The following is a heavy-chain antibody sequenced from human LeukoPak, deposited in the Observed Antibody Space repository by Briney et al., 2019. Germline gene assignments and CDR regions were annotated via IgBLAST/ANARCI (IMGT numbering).Heavy chain of an antibody. V-gene: IGHV1-69*13. Sequence: SVKVSCKASGYTFSSYDISWVRQAPGQGLEWMGGIIPIFGTANYAQKFQGRVTITADESTSTAYMELSSLRSEGTAVYYCARAAGLTYYYDSSGYLSIDYWGQGTLVTVSS. J-gene: IGHJ4*02. CDR3: ARAAGLTYYYDSSGYLSIDY. D-gene: IGHD3-22*01. CDR1: GYTFSSYD. CDR2: IIPIFGTA.